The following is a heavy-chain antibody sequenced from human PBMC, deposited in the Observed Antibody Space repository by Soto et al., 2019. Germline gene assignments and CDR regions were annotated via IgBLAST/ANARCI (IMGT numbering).Heavy chain of an antibody. CDR3: EKPGHGGYDDDDAFDI. J-gene: IGHJ3*02. CDR2: ISYDGSNK. D-gene: IGHD5-12*01. CDR1: GFTFSSYG. Sequence: QVQLVESGGGVVQPGRSLRLSCAASGFTFSSYGMHWVRQAPGKGLEWVAVISYDGSNKYYADSVKGRFTISRDNSKNTLYLQMNRLRAEDTAVYYCEKPGHGGYDDDDAFDIWGQGTMVTVSS. V-gene: IGHV3-30*18.